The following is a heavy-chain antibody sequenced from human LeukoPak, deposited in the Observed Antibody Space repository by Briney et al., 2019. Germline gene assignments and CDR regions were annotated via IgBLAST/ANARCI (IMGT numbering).Heavy chain of an antibody. Sequence: GGSLRLSCAASGFTFSTYGMSWVRQAPGKGLEWAAAITGSGGSTFYADSVKGRFTISRDNAKNSLYLQMNSLRAEDTAVYYCAREDYYDSSGYVGPDYWGQGTLVTVSS. D-gene: IGHD3-22*01. CDR2: ITGSGGST. CDR3: AREDYYDSSGYVGPDY. CDR1: GFTFSTYG. V-gene: IGHV3-23*01. J-gene: IGHJ4*02.